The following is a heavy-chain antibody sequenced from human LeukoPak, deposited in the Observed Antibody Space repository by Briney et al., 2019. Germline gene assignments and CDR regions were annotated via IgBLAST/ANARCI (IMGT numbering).Heavy chain of an antibody. J-gene: IGHJ5*02. V-gene: IGHV3-49*03. CDR1: GFTFGTHT. D-gene: IGHD3-16*01. Sequence: QPGRSLLLSCTTSGFTFGTHTMHWFRQAPGKGLQWIGFIRSSGTTRYAASVKGRFTISRDDSKSIAYLQMNSLKTEDTAVYYCTRDRFYVWFDPWGQGTLGTVSS. CDR3: TRDRFYVWFDP. CDR2: IRSSGTT.